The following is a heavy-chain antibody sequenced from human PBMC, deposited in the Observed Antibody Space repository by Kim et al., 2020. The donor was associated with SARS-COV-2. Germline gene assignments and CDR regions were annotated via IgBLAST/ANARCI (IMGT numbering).Heavy chain of an antibody. CDR1: GVTFSSYA. CDR3: ARSTYGSGSTTDY. V-gene: IGHV1-69*13. Sequence: SVKVSCKASGVTFSSYAISWVRQAPGQGLEWMGGIIPIFGTANYAQKFQGRVTITADESTSTAYMELSSLRSEDTAVYYCARSTYGSGSTTDYWGQGTLVTVSS. J-gene: IGHJ4*02. D-gene: IGHD3-10*01. CDR2: IIPIFGTA.